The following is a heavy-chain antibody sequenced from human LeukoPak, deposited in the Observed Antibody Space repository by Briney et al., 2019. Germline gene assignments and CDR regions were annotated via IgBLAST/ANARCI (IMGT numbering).Heavy chain of an antibody. J-gene: IGHJ4*02. Sequence: SETLSLTCAVYGGSFSGYYWSWIRQPPGKGLEWIGEIKHSGSTNYNPSLKSRVTISVDTSKNQFSLKLSSVTAADTAVYYCARGGGRYCSSTSCSTPDYWGQGTLVTVSS. V-gene: IGHV4-34*01. CDR3: ARGGGRYCSSTSCSTPDY. CDR2: IKHSGST. D-gene: IGHD2-2*01. CDR1: GGSFSGYY.